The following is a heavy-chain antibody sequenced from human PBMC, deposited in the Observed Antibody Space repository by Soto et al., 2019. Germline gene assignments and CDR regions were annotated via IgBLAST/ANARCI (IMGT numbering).Heavy chain of an antibody. CDR3: ATEMGATQGPFDN. Sequence: GGSLRLSCGVSVFPFGANAMSWVRQAPGKGLEWVSGLSNTGRRTSYADSVKGRFNISRDNSENTVYLQMNSLRVEDTAAYYCATEMGATQGPFDNWGQGTLVTVSS. D-gene: IGHD1-26*01. V-gene: IGHV3-23*01. CDR1: VFPFGANA. J-gene: IGHJ4*02. CDR2: LSNTGRRT.